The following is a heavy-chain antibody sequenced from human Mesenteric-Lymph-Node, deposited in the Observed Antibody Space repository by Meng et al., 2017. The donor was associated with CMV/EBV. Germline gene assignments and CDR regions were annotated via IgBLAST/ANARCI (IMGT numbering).Heavy chain of an antibody. D-gene: IGHD1-26*01. CDR1: GFTFSSYW. CDR2: INSDASST. V-gene: IGHV3-74*01. Sequence: GESLKISCAASGFTFSSYWMHWVRQAPGKGLVWVSGINSDASSTKYADFVKGRFAISRDNAKNTLYLQMNSLRAEDTAVYYCAREGVGATTYSLYYFDYWGQGTLVTVSS. J-gene: IGHJ4*02. CDR3: AREGVGATTYSLYYFDY.